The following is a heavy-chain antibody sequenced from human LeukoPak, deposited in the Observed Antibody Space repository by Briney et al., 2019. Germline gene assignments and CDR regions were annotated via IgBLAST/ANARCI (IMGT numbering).Heavy chain of an antibody. CDR2: VGGRGVKT. CDR1: GFTFSNYA. CDR3: AKRGDCSGTCTYDY. Sequence: GESLRLSCAASGFTFSNYAIHWVRQAPGKGLDWVSIVGGRGVKTYYADSVKGRFTISRDNSKNTVYLQMNSLRAEDTAVYYCAKRGDCSGTCTYDYWGQGTLVTVSS. D-gene: IGHD2-2*01. V-gene: IGHV3-23*01. J-gene: IGHJ4*02.